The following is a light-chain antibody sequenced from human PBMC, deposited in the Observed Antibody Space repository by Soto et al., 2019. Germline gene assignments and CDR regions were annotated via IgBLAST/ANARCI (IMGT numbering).Light chain of an antibody. Sequence: DIHLTQSPSFLSASVGDRVTITCRASQGISGYLAWYQQKPLKAPKLLIYAASTLQSGVPSRFSGSGSGTEFTLTISSLQPEDFATYYCQQLNNYPWTFGQGTKVDIK. CDR1: QGISGY. J-gene: IGKJ1*01. V-gene: IGKV1-9*01. CDR2: AAS. CDR3: QQLNNYPWT.